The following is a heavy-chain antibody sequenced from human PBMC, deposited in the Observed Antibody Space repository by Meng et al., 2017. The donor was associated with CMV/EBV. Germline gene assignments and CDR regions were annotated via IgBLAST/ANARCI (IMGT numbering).Heavy chain of an antibody. CDR2: IYYSGST. Sequence: GSLRLSCTVSGGSISSSSYYWGWIRQPPGKGLEWIGSIYYSGSTYYNPSLKSRVTISVDTSKNQFSLKLSSVTAADTAVYYCARVLSLVPAAGPYYFDYWGQGTLVTVSS. CDR1: GGSISSSSYY. J-gene: IGHJ4*02. V-gene: IGHV4-39*07. D-gene: IGHD6-13*01. CDR3: ARVLSLVPAAGPYYFDY.